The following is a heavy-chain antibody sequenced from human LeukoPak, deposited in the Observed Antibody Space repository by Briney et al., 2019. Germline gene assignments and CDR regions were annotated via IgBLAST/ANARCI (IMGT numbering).Heavy chain of an antibody. CDR1: GFTFSSYS. CDR3: ARVRDWDLDY. J-gene: IGHJ4*02. D-gene: IGHD3/OR15-3a*01. Sequence: GGSLRLSCAASGFTFSSYSMNWVRQAPGKGLEWVSSISSPSSYIYYADSVKGRFTISRDNAKNSLYLQMNSLRAEDTAVYYCARVRDWDLDYWGQGTLVTVSS. CDR2: ISSPSSYI. V-gene: IGHV3-21*01.